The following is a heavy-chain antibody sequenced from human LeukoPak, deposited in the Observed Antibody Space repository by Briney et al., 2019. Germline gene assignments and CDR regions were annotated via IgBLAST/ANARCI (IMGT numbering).Heavy chain of an antibody. CDR2: IYYSGST. CDR3: ARAHYPHWYFDL. CDR1: GDSISSGGFY. J-gene: IGHJ2*01. Sequence: PSETLSLTCTVSGDSISSGGFYWSWIRQHPGKGPEWIGYIYYSGSTYYNPSLMSRITILLDTSKNQFSLKLSSMTSADTAVYYCARAHYPHWYFDLWGRGTLVTVSS. V-gene: IGHV4-31*03. D-gene: IGHD3-10*01.